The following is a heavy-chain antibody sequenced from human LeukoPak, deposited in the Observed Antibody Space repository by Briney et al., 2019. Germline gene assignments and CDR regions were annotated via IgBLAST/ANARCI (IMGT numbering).Heavy chain of an antibody. J-gene: IGHJ5*02. D-gene: IGHD2-2*01. CDR2: ISYDGSNK. V-gene: IGHV3-30*04. CDR3: ARESGYCSSTSCYYPSPSNWSDP. Sequence: GGSLRLSCAASGFTFSSYAMHWVRQAPGKGLEWVAVISYDGSNKYYADSVKGRFTISRDNSKNTLYLQMNSLRAEDTAVYYCARESGYCSSTSCYYPSPSNWSDPWGQGTLVTVSS. CDR1: GFTFSSYA.